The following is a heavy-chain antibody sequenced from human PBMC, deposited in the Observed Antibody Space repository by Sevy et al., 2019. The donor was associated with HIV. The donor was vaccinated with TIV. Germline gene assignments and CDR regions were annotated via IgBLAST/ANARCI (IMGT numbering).Heavy chain of an antibody. J-gene: IGHJ6*03. V-gene: IGHV3-72*01. D-gene: IGHD2-15*01. Sequence: GGSLRISCAASGFTFSDHYVDWVRQAPGKGLEWVGRIRNRPNSYTTEYAESVKGRFTISRDDSRNSVYLKMNSLKTQDSAVYYCVRGPNCGVGGCQQISPYCLDVWGKGATVTVSS. CDR1: GFTFSDHY. CDR2: IRNRPNSYTT. CDR3: VRGPNCGVGGCQQISPYCLDV.